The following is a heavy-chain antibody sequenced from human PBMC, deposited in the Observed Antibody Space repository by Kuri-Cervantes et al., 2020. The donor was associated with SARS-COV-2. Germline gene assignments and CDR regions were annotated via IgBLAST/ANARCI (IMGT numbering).Heavy chain of an antibody. CDR1: GFTFSSYA. D-gene: IGHD3-3*01. CDR3: AKVGSIFGVVNWFDP. J-gene: IGHJ5*02. CDR2: ISGSGGST. Sequence: GGSLRLSCAASGFTFSSYAMSWVRQAPGKGLEWVSAISGSGGSTYYADSVKGRFTISRDNSKNTLYLQMNSLRAEDTAVYYCAKVGSIFGVVNWFDPWGQGTLVTVSS. V-gene: IGHV3-23*01.